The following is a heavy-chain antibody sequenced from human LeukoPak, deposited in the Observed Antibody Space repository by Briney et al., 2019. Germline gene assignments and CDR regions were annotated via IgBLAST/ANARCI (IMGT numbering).Heavy chain of an antibody. Sequence: ASVKVSCKASGGSFTFTSHAISWVRQAPGQGLEWMGGLIPIYGSANYAQKFQGRVTITSDESTRTVFMELSSLRPEDSAVYYCVGFFYDNSGDAFDIWGQGTMVTVSS. J-gene: IGHJ3*02. CDR1: GGSFTFTSHA. V-gene: IGHV1-69*13. CDR2: LIPIYGSA. D-gene: IGHD3-22*01. CDR3: VGFFYDNSGDAFDI.